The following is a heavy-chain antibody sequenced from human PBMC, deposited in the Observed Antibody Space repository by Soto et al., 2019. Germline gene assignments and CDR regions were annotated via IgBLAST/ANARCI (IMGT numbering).Heavy chain of an antibody. CDR2: ISTGGSSR. CDR3: VREDIRGHMYGSDY. V-gene: IGHV3-23*01. J-gene: IGHJ4*02. D-gene: IGHD2-15*01. CDR1: GFTFDTYV. Sequence: EVKLLESGGGLVQPGGSLRLSCEVAGFTFDTYVMSWFRQAPGKGLEWVSVISTGGSSRQYADSVKGRFTISRDNSKSTLSLQMNSLRVDDTAVYYCVREDIRGHMYGSDYWGQGTLVTVSS.